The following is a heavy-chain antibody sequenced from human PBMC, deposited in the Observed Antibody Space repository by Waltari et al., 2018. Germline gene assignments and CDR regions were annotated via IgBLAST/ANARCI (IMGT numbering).Heavy chain of an antibody. CDR3: ARASPYSYGYLILWANGMDV. CDR2: IKSDGSST. CDR1: GFTFSSYW. J-gene: IGHJ6*02. Sequence: EVQLVESGGGLVQPGGSLRLSCAASGFTFSSYWMHWVRQAPGKGLVWVSRIKSDGSSTSYADCVKGRFTISRDNAKNTLYLQMNRLRAEDTAVYYCARASPYSYGYLILWANGMDVWGQGTTVTVSS. D-gene: IGHD5-18*01. V-gene: IGHV3-74*01.